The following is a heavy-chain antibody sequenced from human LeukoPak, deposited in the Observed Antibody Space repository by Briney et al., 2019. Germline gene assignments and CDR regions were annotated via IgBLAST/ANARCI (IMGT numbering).Heavy chain of an antibody. V-gene: IGHV3-33*01. CDR2: IWYDGSNK. J-gene: IGHJ4*02. D-gene: IGHD3-10*01. Sequence: GGSLRLSCAASGFTFSSYGMHWVRQAPGKGLEWVAVIWYDGSNKYYADSVKGRFTISRDNSKNTLYLQMNSLRAEDTAVYYCARDALLWFGELSGDFDYWGQGTLVTVSS. CDR3: ARDALLWFGELSGDFDY. CDR1: GFTFSSYG.